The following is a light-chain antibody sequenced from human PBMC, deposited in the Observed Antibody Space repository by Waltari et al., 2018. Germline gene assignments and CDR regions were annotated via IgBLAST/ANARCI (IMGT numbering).Light chain of an antibody. CDR2: DAS. CDR1: QPITNY. J-gene: IGKJ3*01. V-gene: IGKV1-33*01. Sequence: DIQLTQSPSSLSASVGDRVTITCQASQPITNYLNWYQQKPGRAPELLIYDASNLRTGVPSRFSGSQSGTEFTFTIASLQPEDIATYYCQRYDNLPVFAFGPGTKVNVK. CDR3: QRYDNLPVFA.